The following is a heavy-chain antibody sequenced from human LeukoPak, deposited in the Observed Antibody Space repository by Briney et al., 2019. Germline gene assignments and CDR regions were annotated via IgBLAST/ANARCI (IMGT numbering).Heavy chain of an antibody. CDR2: IYYSGSN. CDR3: ATLPDTDYYYYGMDV. Sequence: SETLSLTCTVSGGSISSSSYYWGWIRQPPGKGLEWIGSIYYSGSNYYNPSLRSRVTISVDTSKNQFSLKLSSVTAADTAVYYCATLPDTDYYYYGMDVWGQGTTVTVSS. V-gene: IGHV4-39*01. J-gene: IGHJ6*02. CDR1: GGSISSSSYY.